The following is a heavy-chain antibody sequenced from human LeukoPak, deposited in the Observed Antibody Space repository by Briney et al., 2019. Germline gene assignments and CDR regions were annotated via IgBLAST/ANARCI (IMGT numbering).Heavy chain of an antibody. D-gene: IGHD2-15*01. CDR1: GYTFTGYY. CDR3: VIMDILPALINYCSGGSCRSEGFDY. V-gene: IGHV1-2*02. CDR2: INPNSGGT. J-gene: IGHJ4*02. Sequence: EASVKVSCKASGYTFTGYYMHWVRQAPGQGLEWMGWINPNSGGTNYAQKFQGRVTMTRDTSISTAYMELSRLRSDDTAVYYCVIMDILPALINYCSGGSCRSEGFDYWGQGTLVTVSS.